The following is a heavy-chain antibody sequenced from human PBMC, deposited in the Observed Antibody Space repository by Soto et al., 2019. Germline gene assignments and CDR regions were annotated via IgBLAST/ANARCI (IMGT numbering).Heavy chain of an antibody. CDR3: ARDDHYYDSSGYSSDWYYYGMDV. CDR2: FYPIIGGT. V-gene: IGHV1-2*04. CDR1: GYTFTGYY. J-gene: IGHJ6*02. Sequence: ASVKVSCKASGYTFTGYYMHWVRQAPGQGLEWMGWFYPIIGGTNYAQMFQGWVIMTRDTSISTAYMELSRLRSDDTAVYYCARDDHYYDSSGYSSDWYYYGMDVWGQGTTVTVSS. D-gene: IGHD3-22*01.